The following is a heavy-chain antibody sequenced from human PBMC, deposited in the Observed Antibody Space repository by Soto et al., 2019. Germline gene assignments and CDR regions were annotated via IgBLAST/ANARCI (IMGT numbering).Heavy chain of an antibody. CDR1: GGTISSWY. Sequence: QVQLQESGPGLVKPSETLSLTCTVSGGTISSWYWSWIRQPPGKGLEWIRYIYYSGSTNCNPSLKSRVTISVDTSKNQFSLKLSSVTAADTAVYYCARRYGSAIDYWGQGTLVTVSS. V-gene: IGHV4-59*08. CDR2: IYYSGST. J-gene: IGHJ4*02. D-gene: IGHD1-26*01. CDR3: ARRYGSAIDY.